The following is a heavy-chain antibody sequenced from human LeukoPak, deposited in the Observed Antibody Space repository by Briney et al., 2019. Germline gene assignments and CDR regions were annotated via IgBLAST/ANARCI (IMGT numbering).Heavy chain of an antibody. Sequence: SETLSLTCTVSGGSISSGFYYWSWIRQPAGKGLEWIWRIYTSGSTNYNPSLRSRVTISVDTSKNQFSLKLSSVTAADTAVYYCARRQDGHDYWGQGTLVTVSS. CDR2: IYTSGST. V-gene: IGHV4-61*02. J-gene: IGHJ4*02. CDR1: GGSISSGFYY. CDR3: ARRQDGHDY.